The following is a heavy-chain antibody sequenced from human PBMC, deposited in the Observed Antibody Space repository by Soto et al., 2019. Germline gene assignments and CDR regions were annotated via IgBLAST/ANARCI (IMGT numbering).Heavy chain of an antibody. V-gene: IGHV3-9*01. J-gene: IGHJ4*02. CDR1: GFTFDDYA. CDR2: ISWNSGSI. D-gene: IGHD6-13*01. Sequence: GGSLRLSCAASGFTFDDYAMHWVRQAPGKGLEWVSGISWNSGSIGYADSVKGRFTISRDNAKNSLYLQMNSLRAEDTASYYCAKDLYSSSWWGAFDYWGQGTLVTVSS. CDR3: AKDLYSSSWWGAFDY.